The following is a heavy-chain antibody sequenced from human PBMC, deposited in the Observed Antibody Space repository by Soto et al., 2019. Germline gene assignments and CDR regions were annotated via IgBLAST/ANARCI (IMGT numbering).Heavy chain of an antibody. Sequence: SETLSLTCAVYGGSFSGYYWSWIRQPPGKGLEWIGEINHSGSTNYNPSLKSRVTISVDTSKNQLSLKLSSVTAADTAVYYCARGLGGRYCSSTSCGNWFDPWGQGTLVTVSS. CDR3: ARGLGGRYCSSTSCGNWFDP. CDR1: GGSFSGYY. D-gene: IGHD2-2*01. V-gene: IGHV4-34*01. J-gene: IGHJ5*02. CDR2: INHSGST.